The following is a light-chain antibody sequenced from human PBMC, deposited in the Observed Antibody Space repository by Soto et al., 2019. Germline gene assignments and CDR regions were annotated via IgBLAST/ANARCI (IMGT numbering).Light chain of an antibody. CDR3: QQYQTYSRT. J-gene: IGKJ1*01. Sequence: DIPMTQSPSTLSASIGDRIIITCRASQSINTWLAWYQQKPGEAPKLLIYDGSTLARGVPSRFSGSGSETEFTLTISRLQPDGFATFYCQQYQTYSRTFGQGTKVEV. CDR2: DGS. CDR1: QSINTW. V-gene: IGKV1-5*03.